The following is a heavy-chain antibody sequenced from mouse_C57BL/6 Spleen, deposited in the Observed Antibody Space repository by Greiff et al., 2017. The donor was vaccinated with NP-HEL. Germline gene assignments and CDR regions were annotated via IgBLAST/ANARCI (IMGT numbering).Heavy chain of an antibody. D-gene: IGHD1-1*01. CDR3: ARDYGSSFDY. V-gene: IGHV7-1*01. CDR1: GFTFSDFY. J-gene: IGHJ2*01. CDR2: SRNKANDYTT. Sequence: EVKVVESGGGLVQSGRSLRLSCATSGFTFSDFYMEWVRQAPGKGLEWIAASRNKANDYTTEYSASVKGRFIVSRDTSQSILYLQMNALRAEDTAIYYCARDYGSSFDYWGQGTTLTVSS.